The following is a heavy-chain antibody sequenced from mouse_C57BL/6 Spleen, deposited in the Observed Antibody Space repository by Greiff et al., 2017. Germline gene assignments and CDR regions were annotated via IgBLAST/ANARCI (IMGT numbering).Heavy chain of an antibody. V-gene: IGHV1-15*01. CDR1: GYTFTDYE. D-gene: IGHD2-2*01. J-gene: IGHJ1*03. Sequence: QVQLQQSGAELVRPGASVTLSCKASGYTFTDYEMHWVKQTPVHGLEWIGAIDPETGGTAYNQKFKGKAILTADKSSSTAYMELRSLTSEDSAVYYCTRVTTEDWYYEVWGTGTTVTVAS. CDR2: IDPETGGT. CDR3: TRVTTEDWYYEV.